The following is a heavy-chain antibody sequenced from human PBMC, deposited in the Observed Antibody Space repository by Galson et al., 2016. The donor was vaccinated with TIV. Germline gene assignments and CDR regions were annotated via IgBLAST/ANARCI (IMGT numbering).Heavy chain of an antibody. J-gene: IGHJ4*02. D-gene: IGHD2-15*01. CDR3: ARAEGQWSSGSCYLVDY. CDR1: GYTFTNYF. Sequence: SVKVSCKASGYTFTNYFMHWVRQAPGQGLEWMGIINPSGGTTNYAQKFQGRVTMTRETSTSTVYMELTNLRSDDTAVYYCARAEGQWSSGSCYLVDYWGQGSLVTVSS. V-gene: IGHV1-46*01. CDR2: INPSGGTT.